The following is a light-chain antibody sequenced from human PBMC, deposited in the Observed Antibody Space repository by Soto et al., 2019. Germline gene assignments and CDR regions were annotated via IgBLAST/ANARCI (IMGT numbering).Light chain of an antibody. CDR1: SGDVGGYNY. V-gene: IGLV2-14*01. CDR3: SSYTSSSTGV. J-gene: IGLJ1*01. Sequence: QSVLTQPASVSGSPGQSITISCTGTSGDVGGYNYVSWYQQHPGKAPKLMIYEVSNRPSGVSNRFSGSKSGNTASLTTSGLQAEDEADYYCSSYTSSSTGVFGTGTKVTVL. CDR2: EVS.